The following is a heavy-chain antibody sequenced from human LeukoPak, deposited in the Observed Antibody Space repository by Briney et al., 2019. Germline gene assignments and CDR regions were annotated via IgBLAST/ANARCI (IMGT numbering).Heavy chain of an antibody. CDR3: ARDLLYYDILTGLVVGPSTFDI. D-gene: IGHD3-9*01. CDR1: GGSISSYY. V-gene: IGHV4-59*01. J-gene: IGHJ3*02. Sequence: SETLSLTCTVSGGSISSYYWSWIRQPPGKGLEWIGYIYYSGSTNYNPSLKSRVTISVDTSKNQFSLKLSSVTAADTAVYYCARDLLYYDILTGLVVGPSTFDIWGQGTMFTVSS. CDR2: IYYSGST.